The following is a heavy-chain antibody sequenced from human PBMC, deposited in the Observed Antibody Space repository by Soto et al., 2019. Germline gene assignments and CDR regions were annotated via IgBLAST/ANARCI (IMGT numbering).Heavy chain of an antibody. D-gene: IGHD4-17*01. CDR3: ARGDCGARTCYSDY. CDR2: INPYTGAT. V-gene: IGHV1-2*02. Sequence: ASVKVSCKASGYTVTDYCMYWVLQAPGQGLEWMGWINPYTGATHYAQKFQGRVTMTRDTTIRTVYMELSGLRSDDTAVYYCARGDCGARTCYSDYWGQGNLVTVFS. J-gene: IGHJ4*02. CDR1: GYTVTDYC.